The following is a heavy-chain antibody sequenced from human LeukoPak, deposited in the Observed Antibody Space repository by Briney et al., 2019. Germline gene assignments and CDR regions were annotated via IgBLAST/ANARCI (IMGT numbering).Heavy chain of an antibody. CDR2: IKSKTDGGTT. V-gene: IGHV3-15*01. CDR1: GFIFSNYG. CDR3: ARGCRYCSGGSQDS. D-gene: IGHD2-15*01. Sequence: GGSLRLYCAASGFIFSNYGMSWVRQAPGKGLEWVGRIKSKTDGGTTDYAAPVKGRFTISRDDSKNTLYLQMNSLRAEDTAVYYCARGCRYCSGGSQDSWGQGTLVTVSS. J-gene: IGHJ4*02.